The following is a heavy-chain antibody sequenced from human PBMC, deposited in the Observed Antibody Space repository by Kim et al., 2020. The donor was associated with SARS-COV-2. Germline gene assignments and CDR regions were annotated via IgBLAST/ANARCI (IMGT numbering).Heavy chain of an antibody. CDR3: ARDGVSSSNWGDY. J-gene: IGHJ4*02. V-gene: IGHV1-3*01. CDR1: GYTFTNYA. Sequence: ASVKVSCKASGYTFTNYAIHWVRQAPGQRFEWMGWINADNGNTKYSQKFQGRVTITRDTSASTAYMELSSLRSEDTAVYYCARDGVSSSNWGDYWGQGTLVTVSS. CDR2: INADNGNT. D-gene: IGHD6-13*01.